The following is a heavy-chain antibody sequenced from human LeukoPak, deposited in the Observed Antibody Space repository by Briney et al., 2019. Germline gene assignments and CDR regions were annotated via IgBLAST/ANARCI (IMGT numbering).Heavy chain of an antibody. CDR1: GFTFSSYA. J-gene: IGHJ4*02. Sequence: PGGSLRLSCAASGFTFSSYAMSWVRQAPGTGLEWVSAISGSGGSTYYADSVKGRFTISRDNSKNTLYLQMNSLRAEDTAVYYCAKASCSSTSCYSFDYWGQGTLVTVSS. V-gene: IGHV3-23*01. CDR3: AKASCSSTSCYSFDY. D-gene: IGHD2-2*02. CDR2: ISGSGGST.